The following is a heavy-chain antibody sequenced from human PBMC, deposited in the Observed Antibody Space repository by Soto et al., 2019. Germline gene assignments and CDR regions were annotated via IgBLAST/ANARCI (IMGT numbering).Heavy chain of an antibody. Sequence: ASLQVSCKACRYTFPGCYMQWVRQSPGQGLEWMGWINPNSGGTNYAQKFQGRVTMTRDTSISTAYMELSRLRSDDTAVYYCARDGVVVPAAPYYYYGMDVWGQGTKVTVSS. CDR1: RYTFPGCY. D-gene: IGHD2-2*01. V-gene: IGHV1-2*02. CDR2: INPNSGGT. J-gene: IGHJ6*02. CDR3: ARDGVVVPAAPYYYYGMDV.